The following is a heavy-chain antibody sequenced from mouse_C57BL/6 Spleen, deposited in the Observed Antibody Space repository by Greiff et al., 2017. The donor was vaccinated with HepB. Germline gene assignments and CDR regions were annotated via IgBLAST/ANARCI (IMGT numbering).Heavy chain of an antibody. Sequence: QVQLKQPGAELVKPGASVKLSCKASGYTFTSYWMHWVKQRPGPGLEWIGMIHPNSGSTNYNEKFKSKATLTVDKSSSTAYMPLRSLTSEDSAVYYCARAITTVVAPFDYWGQGTTLTVSS. CDR3: ARAITTVVAPFDY. CDR1: GYTFTSYW. J-gene: IGHJ2*01. V-gene: IGHV1-64*01. D-gene: IGHD1-1*01. CDR2: IHPNSGST.